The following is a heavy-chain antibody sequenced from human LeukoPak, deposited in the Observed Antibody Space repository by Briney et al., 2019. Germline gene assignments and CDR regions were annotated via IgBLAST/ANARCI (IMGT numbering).Heavy chain of an antibody. Sequence: GWALRLSCAASGFTFSSYSMNWVRQAPGKGLEGVSSISSSSSYIYYADSVKGRFTISRDNAKNSLYLQMNSMRAEDTAVYYCAKDYYDSSGDSGYFDYWGQGTLVTVSS. D-gene: IGHD3-22*01. CDR3: AKDYYDSSGDSGYFDY. CDR2: ISSSSSYI. CDR1: GFTFSSYS. V-gene: IGHV3-21*01. J-gene: IGHJ4*02.